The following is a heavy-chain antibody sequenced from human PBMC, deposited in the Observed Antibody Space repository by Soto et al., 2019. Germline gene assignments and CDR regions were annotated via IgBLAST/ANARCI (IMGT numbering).Heavy chain of an antibody. D-gene: IGHD2-2*01. CDR2: INPQTGGT. CDR3: ARERYQVISDGMDV. CDR1: GYTFTGYY. V-gene: IGHV1-2*02. J-gene: IGHJ6*02. Sequence: QVQLVQSGAEVKTPGASVRVYYKASGYTFTGYYIHWVREAPGQGLEWMGWINPQTGGTSYAQKFQGRVTLSKDTSINTAYLELSRLRFDDAAVYFCARERYQVISDGMDVWGQGTTVTVSS.